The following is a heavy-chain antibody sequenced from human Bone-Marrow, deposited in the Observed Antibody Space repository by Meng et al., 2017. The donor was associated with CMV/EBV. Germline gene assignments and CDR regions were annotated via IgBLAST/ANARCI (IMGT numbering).Heavy chain of an antibody. V-gene: IGHV4-38-2*02. Sequence: SETLSLTCTVSGYSISSGYYWGWIRQPPGKGLEWIGSIYHSGSTYYNPSLKSRVTISVDTSKNQFSLKLSSVTAADTAVYYCARVRGYSYGSMGPFYYYGMDVWGQGTTVTVSS. CDR1: GYSISSGYY. CDR3: ARVRGYSYGSMGPFYYYGMDV. J-gene: IGHJ6*02. D-gene: IGHD5-18*01. CDR2: IYHSGST.